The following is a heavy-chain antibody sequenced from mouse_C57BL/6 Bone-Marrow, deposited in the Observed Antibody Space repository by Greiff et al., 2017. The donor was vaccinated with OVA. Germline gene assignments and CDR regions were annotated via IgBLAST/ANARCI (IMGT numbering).Heavy chain of an antibody. V-gene: IGHV5-16*01. CDR3: ARPANWSDFDY. CDR2: INYDGSST. Sequence: DVQLVESEGGLVQPGSSMKLSCTASGFTFSDYYMAWVRQVPEKGLEWVANINYDGSSTYYLDSLKSRFIISRDTAKNILYLQMSSLKSEDTATYYCARPANWSDFDYWGEGTTRTVSS. CDR1: GFTFSDYY. D-gene: IGHD4-1*01. J-gene: IGHJ2*01.